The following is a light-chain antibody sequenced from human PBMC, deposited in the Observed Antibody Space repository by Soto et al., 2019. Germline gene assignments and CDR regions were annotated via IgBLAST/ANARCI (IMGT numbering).Light chain of an antibody. V-gene: IGLV2-14*01. CDR1: SSDGGAYNY. CDR3: SSYTSSSTWV. Sequence: QSALTQPASVSGSPGQSITISCTGTSSDGGAYNYVSWYQQHPGKAPKLMIYEVRNRPSGVSDRFSGSRSGNTASLTISGLQAEDESDYYCSSYTSSSTWVFGGGTKLTVL. J-gene: IGLJ3*02. CDR2: EVR.